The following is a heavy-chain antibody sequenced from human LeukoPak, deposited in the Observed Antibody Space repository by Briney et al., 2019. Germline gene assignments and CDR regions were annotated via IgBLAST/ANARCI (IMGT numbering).Heavy chain of an antibody. V-gene: IGHV3-48*02. Sequence: GGSLRLSCAASGFSVSSNYMNWVRRAPGKGLEWVSYISSSGSTIYYADSVKGRFTISRDNAKNSLYLQMNSLRDEDTAVYYCTKDGPTVAPHWDAFDIWGQGTMVTVSP. CDR1: GFSVSSNY. CDR3: TKDGPTVAPHWDAFDI. CDR2: ISSSGSTI. D-gene: IGHD4-23*01. J-gene: IGHJ3*02.